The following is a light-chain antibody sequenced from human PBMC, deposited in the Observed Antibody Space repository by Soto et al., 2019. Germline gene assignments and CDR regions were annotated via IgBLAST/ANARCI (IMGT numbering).Light chain of an antibody. CDR3: SSFTTDNTWV. V-gene: IGLV2-14*01. Sequence: QAVLTQPPSVSGAPGQTVTISCIGTSSDVGAYGSVSWHQQHPGQVPKLMIYQVSNRPSGVSDRFSGSKSGNTASLTISGLQSEDEADYYCSSFTTDNTWVIGGGTKVTVL. CDR2: QVS. CDR1: SSDVGAYGS. J-gene: IGLJ3*02.